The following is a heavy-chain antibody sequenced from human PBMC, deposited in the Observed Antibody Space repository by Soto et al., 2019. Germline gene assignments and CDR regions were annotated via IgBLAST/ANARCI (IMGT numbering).Heavy chain of an antibody. V-gene: IGHV4-30-2*01. CDR2: IYHSGST. J-gene: IGHJ5*02. CDR3: ARVPDR. CDR1: GGSINSGGYS. Sequence: SETLSLTCAVSGGSINSGGYSWSWIRQPPGKGLEWIGYIYHSGSTYYNPSLKSRVTISVDRSKNQFSLKLSSVTAADTAVYYCARVPDRWGQGTLVTVSS. D-gene: IGHD2-2*01.